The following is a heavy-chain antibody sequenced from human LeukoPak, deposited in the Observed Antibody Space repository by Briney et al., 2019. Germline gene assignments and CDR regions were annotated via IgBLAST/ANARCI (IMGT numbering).Heavy chain of an antibody. Sequence: SETLSLTCTVSNDSINNYYWSWIRQPPGKKLEFIGYISHSGSTNYNPSLRSRVTISVDTSKNQFSLRLISVTTADTAVYYCARLYSSRWYGVPYYFDYWGQGTLVTVSS. CDR1: NDSINNYY. V-gene: IGHV4-59*01. CDR3: ARLYSSRWYGVPYYFDY. CDR2: ISHSGST. D-gene: IGHD6-13*01. J-gene: IGHJ4*02.